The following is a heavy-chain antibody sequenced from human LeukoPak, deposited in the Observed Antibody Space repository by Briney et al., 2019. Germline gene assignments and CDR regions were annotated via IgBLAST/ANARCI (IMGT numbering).Heavy chain of an antibody. CDR1: GYTFTSYG. V-gene: IGHV1-18*01. D-gene: IGHD3-10*01. J-gene: IGHJ4*02. CDR3: ARAPRITMVRGAMEDY. Sequence: GASVKVSCKASGYTFTSYGISWERQAPGQGLEWMGWISAYNGNTNYAQKLQGRVTMTTDTSTSTAYMELRSLRSDDTAVYYCARAPRITMVRGAMEDYWGQGTLVTVSS. CDR2: ISAYNGNT.